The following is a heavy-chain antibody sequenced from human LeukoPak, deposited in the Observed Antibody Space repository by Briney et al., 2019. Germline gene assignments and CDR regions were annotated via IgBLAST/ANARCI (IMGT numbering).Heavy chain of an antibody. D-gene: IGHD3-10*01. Sequence: SETLSLTCTVSGGSISRGGYYWSWIRQHPGKGLEWIGYIYYSGSAYYNPSLKSRVTISVDTSENQFSLKLSSVTAADTAVYYCARVNYGSATKEDYWGQGTLVTVSS. CDR1: GGSISRGGYY. CDR2: IYYSGSA. CDR3: ARVNYGSATKEDY. V-gene: IGHV4-31*03. J-gene: IGHJ4*02.